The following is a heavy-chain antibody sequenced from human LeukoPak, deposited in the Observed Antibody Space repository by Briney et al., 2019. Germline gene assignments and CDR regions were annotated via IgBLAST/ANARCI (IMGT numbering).Heavy chain of an antibody. Sequence: PGGSLRLSCAASGFTFSSYGMHWVRQAPGKGLEWVAVKWPDGGNKFYADSVKGRFTISRDNSKNTLYLQMNSLRAEDTAVYYCARGLLSSLWSFDSWGQGTLVTVSS. V-gene: IGHV3-33*01. J-gene: IGHJ4*02. D-gene: IGHD3-10*01. CDR2: KWPDGGNK. CDR3: ARGLLSSLWSFDS. CDR1: GFTFSSYG.